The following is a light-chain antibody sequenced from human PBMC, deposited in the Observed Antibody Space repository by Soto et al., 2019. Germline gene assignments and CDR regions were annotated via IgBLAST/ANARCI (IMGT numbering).Light chain of an antibody. J-gene: IGKJ1*01. V-gene: IGKV3-20*01. CDR1: QSVSSNY. CDR2: GAS. Sequence: EIVLTQSPGTLSLSPGERATLSCRASQSVSSNYLAWYQQKPGQAPRLLIYGASSRATGIPDRFSGSGSGTDFTLTISRLEPEDVSVYYCQQYGSSPWTFAQEPKVDIK. CDR3: QQYGSSPWT.